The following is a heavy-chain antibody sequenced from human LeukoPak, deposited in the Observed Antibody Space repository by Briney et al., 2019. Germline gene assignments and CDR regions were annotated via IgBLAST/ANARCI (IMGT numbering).Heavy chain of an antibody. CDR3: ARATSGYVGVDY. CDR1: GGSISSYY. D-gene: IGHD1-26*01. Sequence: SSETLSLTCTVSGGSISSYYWSWIRQPPGKGLEWIGYIYYSGSTNYNPSPKSRVTISVDTSKNQFSLKLSSVTAADTAVYYCARATSGYVGVDYWGQGTLVTVSS. CDR2: IYYSGST. J-gene: IGHJ4*02. V-gene: IGHV4-59*01.